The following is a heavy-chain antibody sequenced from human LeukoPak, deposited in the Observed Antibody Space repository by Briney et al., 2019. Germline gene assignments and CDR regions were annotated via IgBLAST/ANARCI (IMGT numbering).Heavy chain of an antibody. CDR2: INHSGST. CDR3: ARGRVSSSTWYSTYYYYFYMDV. V-gene: IGHV4-34*01. CDR1: GGSFSGYY. J-gene: IGHJ6*03. D-gene: IGHD1-1*01. Sequence: SETPSLTCAVYGGSFSGYYWSWIRQPPGKGLEWIGEINHSGSTNYNPSLNGRVSISRDTTKNLFSLRLRSVTAADTAVYFCARGRVSSSTWYSTYYYYFYMDVWGKGTTVTVSS.